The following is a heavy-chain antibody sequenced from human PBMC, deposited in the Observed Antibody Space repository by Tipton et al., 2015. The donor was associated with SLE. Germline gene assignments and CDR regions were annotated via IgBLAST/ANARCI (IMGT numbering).Heavy chain of an antibody. Sequence: TLSLTCNVSGGSISGHYWSWIRQPPGKGLEWIGYIYYSGNNNHNPSLKSRVTISVDTSKNQFSLKLSSVTAADTAVCYCARGLGCSGGGCYYGMDVWGQGTTVTVSS. V-gene: IGHV4-59*11. J-gene: IGHJ6*02. CDR3: ARGLGCSGGGCYYGMDV. CDR1: GGSISGHY. CDR2: IYYSGNN. D-gene: IGHD2-15*01.